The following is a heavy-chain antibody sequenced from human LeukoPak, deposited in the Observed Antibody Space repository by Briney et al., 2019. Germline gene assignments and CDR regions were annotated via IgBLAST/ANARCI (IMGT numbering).Heavy chain of an antibody. Sequence: GGSLRLSCAASGSTFNEYTMHWVRQAPGKGLERVSLITHDGGAAFYADSVRGRFTISRDNSRNSLYLQMDSLRTEDTALYYCAREKRRLVDYWGQGTLVTVSS. CDR3: AREKRRLVDY. D-gene: IGHD6-25*01. V-gene: IGHV3-43*01. CDR2: ITHDGGAA. J-gene: IGHJ4*02. CDR1: GSTFNEYT.